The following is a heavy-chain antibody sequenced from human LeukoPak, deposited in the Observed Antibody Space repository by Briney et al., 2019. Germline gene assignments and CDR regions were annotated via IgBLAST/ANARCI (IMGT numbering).Heavy chain of an antibody. V-gene: IGHV3-7*05. CDR1: GFTFSSYW. Sequence: PGGSLRLSCAASGFTFSSYWMSWVRQAPGKGLEWVANIKQDGSEKYYVDSVKGRFTISRDNAKNSLYLQMNSLRAEDTAVYYCASKAVTYYYDYWGQGTLVIVSS. CDR2: IKQDGSEK. CDR3: ASKAVTYYYDY. J-gene: IGHJ4*02. D-gene: IGHD4-17*01.